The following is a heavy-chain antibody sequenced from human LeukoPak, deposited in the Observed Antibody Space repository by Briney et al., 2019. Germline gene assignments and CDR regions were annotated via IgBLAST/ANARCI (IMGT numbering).Heavy chain of an antibody. CDR2: IYYSGST. CDR1: GGSISSSSYY. CDR3: AGGNSGSYSIFAV. D-gene: IGHD1-26*01. J-gene: IGHJ6*04. Sequence: PSETLSLTCTVSGGSISSSSYYWGWVRQPPGKGLEWIGYIYYSGSTNYNPSLKSRVTISVDTSKNQFSLKLSSVTAADTAVYYCAGGNSGSYSIFAVWGKGTTVTVSS. V-gene: IGHV4-61*05.